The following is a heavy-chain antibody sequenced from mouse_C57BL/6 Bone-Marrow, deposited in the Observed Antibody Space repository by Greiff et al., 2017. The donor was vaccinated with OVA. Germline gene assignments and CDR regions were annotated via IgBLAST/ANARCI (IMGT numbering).Heavy chain of an antibody. CDR3: ARGRLWLRRGDWYFDV. CDR1: GYTFTSYW. D-gene: IGHD2-2*01. V-gene: IGHV1-7*01. Sequence: QVQLQQSGAELAKPGASVKLSCKASGYTFTSYWLHWVKQRPGQGLEWIGYINPSRGYTKYNQKLKDKATLTADKSSSTAYMQLSSLTYDDSAVYYCARGRLWLRRGDWYFDVWGTGTTGTVSS. CDR2: INPSRGYT. J-gene: IGHJ1*03.